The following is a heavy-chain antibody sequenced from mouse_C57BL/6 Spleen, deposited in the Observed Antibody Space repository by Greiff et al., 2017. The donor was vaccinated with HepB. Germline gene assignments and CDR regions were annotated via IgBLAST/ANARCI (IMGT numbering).Heavy chain of an antibody. CDR3: ARSPSNCDLDY. V-gene: IGHV1-52*01. D-gene: IGHD4-1*01. CDR2: IDPSDSET. J-gene: IGHJ2*01. CDR1: GYTFTSYW. Sequence: QVQLQQPGAELVRPGSSVKLSCKASGYTFTSYWMHWVKQRPIQGLEWIGNIDPSDSETHYNQKFKDKATLTVDKSSSTAYMQLSSLTSEDSAVYYCARSPSNCDLDYWGQGTTLTVSS.